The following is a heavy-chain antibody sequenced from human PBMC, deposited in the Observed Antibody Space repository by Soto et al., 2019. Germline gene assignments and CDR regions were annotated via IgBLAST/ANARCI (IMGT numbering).Heavy chain of an antibody. Sequence: GGSLRLSCAASGFTFSSYDMHWVHKATGKGLEWVSAIGTAGDTYYPGSVKGRFTISRENAKNSLYLQMNSLRAGDTAVYYCARGPKYGHYYMDVWGKGTTVTVSS. J-gene: IGHJ6*03. V-gene: IGHV3-13*01. D-gene: IGHD4-17*01. CDR1: GFTFSSYD. CDR3: ARGPKYGHYYMDV. CDR2: IGTAGDT.